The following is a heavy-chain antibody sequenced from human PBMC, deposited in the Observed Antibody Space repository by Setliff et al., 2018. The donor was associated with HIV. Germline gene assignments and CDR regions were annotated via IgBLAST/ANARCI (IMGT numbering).Heavy chain of an antibody. J-gene: IGHJ5*02. Sequence: GGSLRLSCAASGFTFSNAGMSWVRQAPGKGLEWVGRIESKTDGGTTDYAAPGKGSFTISRDDSKNTRYLQMNSLKTEDTAVYYCTTSLPWFDPWGQGTLVTVSS. CDR1: GFTFSNAG. CDR3: TTSLPWFDP. CDR2: IESKTDGGTT. V-gene: IGHV3-15*04.